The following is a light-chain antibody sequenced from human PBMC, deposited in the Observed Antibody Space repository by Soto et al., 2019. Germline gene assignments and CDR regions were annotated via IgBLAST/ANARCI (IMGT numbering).Light chain of an antibody. J-gene: IGLJ1*01. CDR1: SSDIGHYDY. V-gene: IGLV2-8*01. Sequence: QSVLTQPASVSGAPGQSITISCTGTSSDIGHYDYVSWYQQHPGKAPKLMIYEVNKRPSGVPDRFSGSKSGNTASLTVSGLQAENEADYYCSSYAGSSNVFGTGTKVTV. CDR3: SSYAGSSNV. CDR2: EVN.